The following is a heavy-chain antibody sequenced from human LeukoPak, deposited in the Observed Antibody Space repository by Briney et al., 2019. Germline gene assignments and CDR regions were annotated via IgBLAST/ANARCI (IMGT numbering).Heavy chain of an antibody. CDR2: ISAYNGNT. CDR3: ARDDAGIAVAGTPTRDDY. D-gene: IGHD6-19*01. J-gene: IGHJ4*02. Sequence: GASVKVSCKASGYTFTSYGISWVRQAPGQGLEWMGRISAYNGNTNYAQKLQGRVTMTTDTSTSTAYMELRSLRSDDTAVYYCARDDAGIAVAGTPTRDDYWGQGTLVTVSS. V-gene: IGHV1-18*01. CDR1: GYTFTSYG.